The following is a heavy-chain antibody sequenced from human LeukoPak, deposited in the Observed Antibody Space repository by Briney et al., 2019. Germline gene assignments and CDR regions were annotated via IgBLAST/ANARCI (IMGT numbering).Heavy chain of an antibody. CDR1: GGSITSYY. Sequence: SETLSLTCTVSGGSITSYYWTWSRQPPGKGLEWIGYIYYSGSSSYNYNPSLKSRVTISVDTSKNQFSLNLSSVTAADTAVYYCGGTASGYYHDYWGQGTLVTVSS. V-gene: IGHV4-59*01. CDR3: GGTASGYYHDY. CDR2: IYYSGSSSY. D-gene: IGHD3-22*01. J-gene: IGHJ4*02.